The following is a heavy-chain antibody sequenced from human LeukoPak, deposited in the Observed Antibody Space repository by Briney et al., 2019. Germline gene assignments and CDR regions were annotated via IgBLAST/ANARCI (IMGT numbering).Heavy chain of an antibody. J-gene: IGHJ6*03. D-gene: IGHD1-14*01. V-gene: IGHV1-24*01. CDR2: FDPEDGET. CDR1: GYTLTELS. CDR3: ATSGTNPTYYYYYMDV. Sequence: ASVKVSCKVSGYTLTELSMHWVRQAPGKGLEWMGGFDPEDGETIYPQKFQGRVTMTEDTSTDTAYMELSSLRSEDTAVYYCATSGTNPTYYYYYMDVWGKGTTVTVSS.